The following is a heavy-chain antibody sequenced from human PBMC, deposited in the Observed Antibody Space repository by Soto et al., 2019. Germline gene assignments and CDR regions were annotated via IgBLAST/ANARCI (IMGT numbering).Heavy chain of an antibody. V-gene: IGHV1-58*02. Sequence: ASVKVSCKASGFTFTSSAMQWVRQARGQRLEWIGWIVVGSGNTNYAQKFQERVTITRDMSTSTAYMELSSLRSEDTAVYYCAAAMTTAPEIDYWGQGTLVTVSS. CDR1: GFTFTSSA. CDR3: AAAMTTAPEIDY. D-gene: IGHD4-17*01. J-gene: IGHJ4*02. CDR2: IVVGSGNT.